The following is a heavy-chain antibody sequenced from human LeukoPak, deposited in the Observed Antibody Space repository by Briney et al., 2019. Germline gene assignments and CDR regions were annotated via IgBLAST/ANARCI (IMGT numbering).Heavy chain of an antibody. Sequence: SETLSLTCTVSGGSISSYYWSWIRQPPGKGLEWIGYIYYSGSTNYNPSLKSRVTISVDTSKNQFSLKLSSVTAADTAVYYCARRDGYKAFDPWGQGILVTVSS. CDR3: ARRDGYKAFDP. J-gene: IGHJ5*02. CDR2: IYYSGST. CDR1: GGSISSYY. D-gene: IGHD5-24*01. V-gene: IGHV4-59*08.